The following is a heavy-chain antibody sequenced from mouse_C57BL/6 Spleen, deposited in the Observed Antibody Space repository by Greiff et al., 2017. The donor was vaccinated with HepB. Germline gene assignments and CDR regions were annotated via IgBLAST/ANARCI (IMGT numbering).Heavy chain of an antibody. D-gene: IGHD2-1*01. CDR2: ISYDGSN. CDR3: ARFYYGYYFDY. V-gene: IGHV3-6*01. Sequence: DVQLQESGPGLVKPSQSLSLTCSVTGYSITSGYYWNWIRQFPGNKLEWMGYISYDGSNNYNPSLKNRISITRDTSKNQFFLKLNSVTTEDTATYYCARFYYGYYFDYWGHSTTLTVSS. CDR1: GYSITSGYY. J-gene: IGHJ2*01.